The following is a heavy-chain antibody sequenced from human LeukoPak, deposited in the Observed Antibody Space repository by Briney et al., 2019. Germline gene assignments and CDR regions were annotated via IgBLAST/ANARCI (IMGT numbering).Heavy chain of an antibody. J-gene: IGHJ4*02. D-gene: IGHD3-22*01. CDR1: GFTFSSYG. V-gene: IGHV3-30*02. Sequence: PGGSLRLSCAASGFTFSSYGMHWVRQAPGKGLEWVAFIRYDGSNKYYADSVKGRFTISRDTSKNTLYLQMNSLRAKDTAVYYCAKIGSGYYLYYFDYWGQGTLSPSPQ. CDR2: IRYDGSNK. CDR3: AKIGSGYYLYYFDY.